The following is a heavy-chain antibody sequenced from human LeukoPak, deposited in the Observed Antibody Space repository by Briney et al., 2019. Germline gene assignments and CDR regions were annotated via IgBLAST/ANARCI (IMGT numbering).Heavy chain of an antibody. J-gene: IGHJ6*02. Sequence: GGSLRLSCAASGFTFSSYSMNWVRQAPGKGLEWVSSISSSSSYIYYADSVKGRFTISRDNAKNSLYLQMNSLRAEDTAVYHCARINDCSSTGCYTLYYGMDVWGQGTTVTVSS. V-gene: IGHV3-21*01. D-gene: IGHD2-2*02. CDR3: ARINDCSSTGCYTLYYGMDV. CDR1: GFTFSSYS. CDR2: ISSSSSYI.